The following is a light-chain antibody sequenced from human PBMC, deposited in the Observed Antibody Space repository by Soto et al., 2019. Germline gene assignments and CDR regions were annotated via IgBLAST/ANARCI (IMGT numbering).Light chain of an antibody. Sequence: EIVLTQSPATLSLSPGERATLSCRASQSVSSYLAWYQQKPGQAPRLLIYDASNRATGIPARFSGSGSGTDFTLTSSSLEPDVFAVYYCQQRSNWPTFGPGTKVDIK. CDR1: QSVSSY. CDR3: QQRSNWPT. J-gene: IGKJ3*01. CDR2: DAS. V-gene: IGKV3-11*01.